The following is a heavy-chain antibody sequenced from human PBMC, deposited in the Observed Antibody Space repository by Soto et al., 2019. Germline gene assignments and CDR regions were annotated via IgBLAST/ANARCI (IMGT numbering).Heavy chain of an antibody. CDR2: IYYSGST. J-gene: IGHJ4*02. CDR3: ARGLAYYGSGSLIYYFDY. CDR1: GGSISSYY. Sequence: SETLSLTCTVSGGSISSYYWSWIRQPPGKGLEWIGYIYYSGSTNYNPSLKSRVTISVDTSKNQFSLKLSSVTAADTAVYYCARGLAYYGSGSLIYYFDYWGQGTLVTVSS. D-gene: IGHD3-10*01. V-gene: IGHV4-59*01.